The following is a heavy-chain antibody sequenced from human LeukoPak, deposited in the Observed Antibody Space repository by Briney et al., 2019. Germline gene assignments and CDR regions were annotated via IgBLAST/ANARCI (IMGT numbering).Heavy chain of an antibody. CDR2: ISAYNGNT. V-gene: IGHV1-18*01. CDR3: ARAGYCSSTSCSMSGWFGP. Sequence: ASVKVSCKASGYTFTSYGISWVRQAPGQGLEWMGWISAYNGNTNYAQELQGRVTMTTETSTSTAYMELGSMRSDDTAVYYCARAGYCSSTSCSMSGWFGPWGQGTLVTVSS. CDR1: GYTFTSYG. J-gene: IGHJ5*02. D-gene: IGHD2-2*01.